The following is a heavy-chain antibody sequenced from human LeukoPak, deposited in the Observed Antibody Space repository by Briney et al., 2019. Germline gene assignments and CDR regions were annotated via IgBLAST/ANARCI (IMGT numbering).Heavy chain of an antibody. D-gene: IGHD2-2*01. J-gene: IGHJ6*03. CDR1: GGSFSGYY. CDR2: INHSGST. CDR3: RGMPIYYYYYMDV. Sequence: KASETLSLTCAVYGGSFSGYYWSWIRQPPGKGLEWIGEINHSGSTNYNPSLKSRVTISVDTSKNQFSLKLSSVTAADTAVYYCRGMPIYYYYYMDVWGKGTTVTVPS. V-gene: IGHV4-34*01.